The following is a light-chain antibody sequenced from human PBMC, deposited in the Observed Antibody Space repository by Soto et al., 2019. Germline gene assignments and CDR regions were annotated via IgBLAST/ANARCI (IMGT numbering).Light chain of an antibody. CDR2: DAS. J-gene: IGKJ3*01. CDR3: QQYGSSPLFT. CDR1: QSVSSSY. V-gene: IGKV3-20*01. Sequence: EIGLTQSPGTLSLSPGERATLSCRASQSVSSSYLAWYQQKPGQAPRLLIYDASIRATGIPDRFSGSGSGTDFTLTISRLEPEDFAVYYCQQYGSSPLFTFGPGTTVDIK.